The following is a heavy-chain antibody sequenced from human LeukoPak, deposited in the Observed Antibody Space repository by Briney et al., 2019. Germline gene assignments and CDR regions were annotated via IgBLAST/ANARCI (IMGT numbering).Heavy chain of an antibody. J-gene: IGHJ5*02. CDR1: GFTFSSYG. D-gene: IGHD3-3*01. V-gene: IGHV3-30*02. CDR2: IRYDGSNK. CDR3: AKDNGVFYDFWSGYSWFDP. Sequence: GGSLRLSCAASGFTFSSYGMHWVRQAPGKGLEWVAFIRYDGSNKYYADSVKGRFTISRDNSKDTLYLQMNSLRAEDTAVYYCAKDNGVFYDFWSGYSWFDPWGQGTLVTVSS.